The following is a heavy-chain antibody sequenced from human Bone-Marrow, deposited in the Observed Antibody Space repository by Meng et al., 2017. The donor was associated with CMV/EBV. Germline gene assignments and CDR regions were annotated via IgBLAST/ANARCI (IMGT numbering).Heavy chain of an antibody. CDR2: IYYSGST. J-gene: IGHJ6*02. CDR3: ARASEYDFWSGSNSLFGLDV. Sequence: GDYYWSWIRQPPGKGLEWIGYIYYSGSTYYNPSLKSRVTISVDTSKNQFSLKLSSVTAEDTAVYYCARASEYDFWSGSNSLFGLDVWGQGTTVTVSS. CDR1: GDYY. D-gene: IGHD3-3*01. V-gene: IGHV4-30-4*08.